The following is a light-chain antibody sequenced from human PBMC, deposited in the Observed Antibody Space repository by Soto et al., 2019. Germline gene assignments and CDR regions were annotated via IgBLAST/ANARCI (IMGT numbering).Light chain of an antibody. CDR2: GAS. J-gene: IGKJ3*01. Sequence: EIVLTQSPGTLSLSPGERATLSCRASQSGTGSYLAWYQQKPGQAPRLLIYGASSRASGIPDRFSGSGSGTECTLTIRRLAPEDFAVYYFQQYGSSPTVTFGPGTKVDIK. V-gene: IGKV3-20*01. CDR3: QQYGSSPTVT. CDR1: QSGTGSY.